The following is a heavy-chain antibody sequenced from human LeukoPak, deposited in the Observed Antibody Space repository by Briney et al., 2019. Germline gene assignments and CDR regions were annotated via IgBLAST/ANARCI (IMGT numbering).Heavy chain of an antibody. J-gene: IGHJ4*02. CDR2: ISSSSSYI. CDR3: AGVPAISEDYFDY. Sequence: GGSLRLSCAASGFTFSSYIMNWVRQAPGKGLEWVSSISSSSSYIYYADSVKGRFTISRDNAKNSLYLQMNSLRAEDTAVYYCAGVPAISEDYFDYWGQGTLVTVSS. V-gene: IGHV3-21*01. CDR1: GFTFSSYI. D-gene: IGHD2-2*01.